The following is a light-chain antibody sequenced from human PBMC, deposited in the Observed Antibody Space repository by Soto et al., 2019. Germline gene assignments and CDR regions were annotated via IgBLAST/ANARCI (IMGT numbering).Light chain of an antibody. J-gene: IGLJ2*01. CDR1: SSDVGGYNY. CDR3: CSYAGSDTLV. CDR2: DVS. Sequence: QSALTQPRSVSGSPGQSVTTSCTGTSSDVGGYNYVSWYQQHPGKAPKLMIYDVSKRPSGVPDRFSGSKSGNTASLTISGLQAEDEADYYCCSYAGSDTLVFGGGTQLTVL. V-gene: IGLV2-11*01.